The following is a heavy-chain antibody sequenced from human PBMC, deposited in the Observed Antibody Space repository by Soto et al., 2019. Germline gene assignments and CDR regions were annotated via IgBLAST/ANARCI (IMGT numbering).Heavy chain of an antibody. Sequence: ASVKVSCKASGYTFTSYGISWVRQAPGQGLEWMGWISAYNGNTNYAQKLQGRVTMTTDTSTSTAYMELRSLRSDDTAVYYCAREKGYCSSTSCHRLRYYGMDVWGQGTTVTVSS. CDR3: AREKGYCSSTSCHRLRYYGMDV. V-gene: IGHV1-18*04. D-gene: IGHD2-2*02. J-gene: IGHJ6*02. CDR1: GYTFTSYG. CDR2: ISAYNGNT.